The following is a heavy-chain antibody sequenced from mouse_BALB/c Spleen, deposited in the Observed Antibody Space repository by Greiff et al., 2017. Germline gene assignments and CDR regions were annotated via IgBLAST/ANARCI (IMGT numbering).Heavy chain of an antibody. CDR3: ARTLGSYYFDY. CDR1: GFTFSSYA. V-gene: IGHV5-9-4*01. CDR2: ISSGGSYT. Sequence: EVQRVESGGGLVKPGGSLKLSCAASGFTFSSYAMSWVRQSPEKRLEWVAEISSGGSYTYYPDTVTGRFTISRDNAKNTLYLEMSSLRSEDTAMYYCARTLGSYYFDYWGQGTTLTVSS. J-gene: IGHJ2*01. D-gene: IGHD3-1*01.